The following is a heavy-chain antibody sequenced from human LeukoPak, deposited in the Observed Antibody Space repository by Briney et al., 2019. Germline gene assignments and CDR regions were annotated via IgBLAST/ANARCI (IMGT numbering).Heavy chain of an antibody. CDR3: ARDLSGVAGYTYGRGIDY. D-gene: IGHD5-18*01. J-gene: IGHJ4*02. CDR1: GFTFSRYG. Sequence: PGGSLRLSCAASGFTFSRYGMNWVRQAPGKGLEWVANIKKDGSEKYYVDSVKGRFTISRDNAKTSLYLQMNSLRAEDTAVYYCARDLSGVAGYTYGRGIDYWGQGTLVTVSS. V-gene: IGHV3-7*01. CDR2: IKKDGSEK.